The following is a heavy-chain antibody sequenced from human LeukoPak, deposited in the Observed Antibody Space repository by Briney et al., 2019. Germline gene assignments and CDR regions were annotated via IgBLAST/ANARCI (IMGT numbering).Heavy chain of an antibody. Sequence: SETLSLTCTVSGGSISSSSYYWGWIRQPPGKGLEWIGSIYYSGSTYYNPSLKSRVTISVDTSKNQFSLKLSSVTAADTAVYYCARDRPSGRGDNYWGQGTLVTVSS. D-gene: IGHD3-10*01. CDR1: GGSISSSSYY. CDR2: IYYSGST. V-gene: IGHV4-39*07. J-gene: IGHJ4*02. CDR3: ARDRPSGRGDNY.